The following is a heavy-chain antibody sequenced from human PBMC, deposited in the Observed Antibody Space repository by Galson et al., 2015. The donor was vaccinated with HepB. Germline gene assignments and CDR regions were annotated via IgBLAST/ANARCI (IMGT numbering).Heavy chain of an antibody. CDR1: GFTFGDYA. Sequence: SLRLSCAASGFTFGDYAMSWVRQAPGKGLEWVGFIRSKAYGGTTEYAASVKGRFTISRDDSKSIAYLQMNSLKTEDTAVYYCTRAIADSAANDYWGQGTLVTVSS. D-gene: IGHD2-2*01. V-gene: IGHV3-49*04. CDR2: IRSKAYGGTT. J-gene: IGHJ4*02. CDR3: TRAIADSAANDY.